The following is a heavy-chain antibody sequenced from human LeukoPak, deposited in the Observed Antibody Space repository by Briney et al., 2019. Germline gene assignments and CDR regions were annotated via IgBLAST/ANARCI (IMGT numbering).Heavy chain of an antibody. Sequence: SETLSLTCTVSGGSIRSYYWSWIRQPPGKGLEWIGYIFYSGNTYYSPSLKSRVTISVDMSNNQFSLKLSSVTAADTAVYYCARGPGDVWGSYRAFFDYWGQGTLVTVSS. CDR2: IFYSGNT. CDR3: ARGPGDVWGSYRAFFDY. D-gene: IGHD3-16*02. CDR1: GGSIRSYY. J-gene: IGHJ4*02. V-gene: IGHV4-59*01.